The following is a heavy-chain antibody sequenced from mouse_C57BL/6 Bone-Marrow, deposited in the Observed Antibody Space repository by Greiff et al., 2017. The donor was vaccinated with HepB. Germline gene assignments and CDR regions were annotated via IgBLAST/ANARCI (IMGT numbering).Heavy chain of an antibody. Sequence: QVQLQQSGAELVKPGASVKLSCKASGYTFIGSCMHWVKQRPGQGLEWIGMIHPNSGSTNYNEKFKGKATLTVDKSSSTAYMQLSSLTSEDSAVYYCARRGEREGYARDYGGQGTSVTVTA. V-gene: IGHV1-64*01. CDR2: IHPNSGST. J-gene: IGHJ4*01. CDR3: ARRGEREGYARDY. CDR1: GYTFIGSC.